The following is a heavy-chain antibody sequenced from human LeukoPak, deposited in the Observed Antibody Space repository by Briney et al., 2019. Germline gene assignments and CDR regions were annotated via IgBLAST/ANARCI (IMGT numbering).Heavy chain of an antibody. CDR2: TYYRSKWYN. Sequence: SQTLSLTCAISGDSVSSNSAAWNWIRQSPSSGLEWLGRTYYRSKWYNDYAVSVKSRITINPDTSKNQFSLQLNSVTPEDTAVYYCARTSLLERNSRGGMAVWAQGPTVTVSS. V-gene: IGHV6-1*01. J-gene: IGHJ6*02. CDR1: GDSVSSNSAA. CDR3: ARTSLLERNSRGGMAV. D-gene: IGHD6-13*01.